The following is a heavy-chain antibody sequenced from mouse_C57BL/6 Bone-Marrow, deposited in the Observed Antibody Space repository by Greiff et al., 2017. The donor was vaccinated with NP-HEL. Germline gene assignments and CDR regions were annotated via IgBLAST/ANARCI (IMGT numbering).Heavy chain of an antibody. J-gene: IGHJ3*01. CDR2: INPSTGGT. CDR3: ARGPFAY. CDR1: GYSFTGYY. Sequence: VQLKESGPELVKPGASVKISCKASGYSFTGYYMNWVKQSPEKSLEWIGEINPSTGGTTYNQKFKAKATLTVDKSSSTAYMQLKSLTSEDSAVYYCARGPFAYWGQGTLVNVSA. V-gene: IGHV1-42*01.